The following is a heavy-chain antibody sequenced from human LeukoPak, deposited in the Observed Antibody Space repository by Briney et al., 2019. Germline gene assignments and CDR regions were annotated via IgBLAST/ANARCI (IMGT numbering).Heavy chain of an antibody. CDR2: INEDGSEK. CDR1: GFTFNSNW. V-gene: IGHV3-7*01. Sequence: GGSLRLSCAASGFTFNSNWLSWVRQAPGKGLEWVANINEDGSEKQYVESLKGRFTISRDNAKNSLYLEIKSLKAEDTAIYYCAKDRHGHYALDYCGQGTLVTVSS. D-gene: IGHD4-17*01. CDR3: AKDRHGHYALDY. J-gene: IGHJ4*02.